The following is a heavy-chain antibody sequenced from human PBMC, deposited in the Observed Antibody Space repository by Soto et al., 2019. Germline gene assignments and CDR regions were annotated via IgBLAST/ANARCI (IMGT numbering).Heavy chain of an antibody. CDR2: ISSRTNTI. Sequence: VRPLRLSYGVSGFTCSAYSMNWVRQETKKGLEWVSYISSRTNTIYYADSVQGRFTISRDDAKNSLYLQMDSLRAEYTAVYYCARDRRIAAAADFYFDSCGQGILVTVSS. V-gene: IGHV3-48*01. CDR3: ARDRRIAAAADFYFDS. CDR1: GFTCSAYS. D-gene: IGHD6-13*01. J-gene: IGHJ4*02.